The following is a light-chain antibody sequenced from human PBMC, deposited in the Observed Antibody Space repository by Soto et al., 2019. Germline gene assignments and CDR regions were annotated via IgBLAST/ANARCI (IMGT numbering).Light chain of an antibody. CDR1: QNIDSY. CDR2: DAS. Sequence: EVVLTQSPATLSLSPGERVTLSCRASQNIDSYLAWYQHKPGQAPRLLLYDASNRATGIPARFSGSGSGTHFTLTISSLEPEDFAVYYCQHRSNWPSVTFGGGTKLEIK. CDR3: QHRSNWPSVT. V-gene: IGKV3-11*01. J-gene: IGKJ4*01.